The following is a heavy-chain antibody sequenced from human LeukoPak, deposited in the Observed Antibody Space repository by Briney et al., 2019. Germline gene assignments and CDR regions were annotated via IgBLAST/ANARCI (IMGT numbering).Heavy chain of an antibody. V-gene: IGHV4-59*12. CDR2: IYYSGST. J-gene: IGHJ4*02. Sequence: SETLSLTCTVSGGSISSYHWSWLRQPPGKGLECIGFIYYSGSTNYNPSLKSRVTISVDTSKNQFSLKLSSVTAADTAVYYCARVVSDSDYWGQGTLVTVSS. D-gene: IGHD3-3*02. CDR1: GGSISSYH. CDR3: ARVVSDSDY.